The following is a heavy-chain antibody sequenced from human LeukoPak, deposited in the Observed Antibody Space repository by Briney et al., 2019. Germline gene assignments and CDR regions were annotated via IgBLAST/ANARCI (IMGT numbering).Heavy chain of an antibody. J-gene: IGHJ6*03. Sequence: SETLSLTCTVSGGSISSGSYYWGWVRQPPGKGLEWIGSIYHSGSTHYNPSLKSRVTISVDTSKNQFSLKVNSVTAADTAEYFCARDETYSSDWQPNHSYYYMDVWGKGTTVIASS. CDR3: ARDETYSSDWQPNHSYYYMDV. CDR2: IYHSGST. CDR1: GGSISSGSYY. V-gene: IGHV4-39*07. D-gene: IGHD6-19*01.